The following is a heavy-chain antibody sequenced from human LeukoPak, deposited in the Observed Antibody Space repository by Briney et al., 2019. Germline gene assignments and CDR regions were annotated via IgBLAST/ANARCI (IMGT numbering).Heavy chain of an antibody. CDR2: ISSSGSYI. Sequence: GGSLRLSCAASGFTFSSYAIQWVRQAPGKGLEWVSSISSSGSYIYYADSVKGRFTISRDNAKNSLDLQMNSLRVEDTAVYYCARLQWLQTGRDFLDYWGQGTLVTVSS. D-gene: IGHD6-19*01. CDR1: GFTFSSYA. CDR3: ARLQWLQTGRDFLDY. V-gene: IGHV3-21*06. J-gene: IGHJ4*02.